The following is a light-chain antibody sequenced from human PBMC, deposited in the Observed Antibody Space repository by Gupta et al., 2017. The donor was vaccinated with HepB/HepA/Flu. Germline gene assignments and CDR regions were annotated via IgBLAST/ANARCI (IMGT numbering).Light chain of an antibody. CDR3: CSSSSSSTLYL. Sequence: QSALTQPASVSGSPGQSITISCTVTSSDIGTHNYVSWYQQNPGKAPKLIIHDVSDRPSGVSNRFSGSKSGNTASLTISGLQAEDEADYYCCSSSSSSTLYLFGTGTEVTVL. J-gene: IGLJ1*01. V-gene: IGLV2-14*01. CDR2: DVS. CDR1: SSDIGTHNY.